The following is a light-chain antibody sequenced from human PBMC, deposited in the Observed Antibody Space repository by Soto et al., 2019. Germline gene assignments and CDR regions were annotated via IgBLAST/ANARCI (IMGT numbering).Light chain of an antibody. J-gene: IGLJ3*02. Sequence: QSALTQPRSVSGSPGQSVTISCTGTSSDVGGYNYVSWYQQHPGKAPKLMIYDVSKRPSGVPDRFSGSKSGNTASLTISGLQAEDEADYCCYSYVGSYTRVFGGGTKVTVL. CDR2: DVS. CDR3: YSYVGSYTRV. CDR1: SSDVGGYNY. V-gene: IGLV2-11*01.